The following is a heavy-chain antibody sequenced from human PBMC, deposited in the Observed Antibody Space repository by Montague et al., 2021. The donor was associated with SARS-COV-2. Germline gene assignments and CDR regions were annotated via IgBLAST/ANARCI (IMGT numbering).Heavy chain of an antibody. CDR3: ARHGDRAEGRLSWFDP. CDR2: VYFSGFT. Sequence: SETLSLTCTVSGSSISSSDYYWGWLRQPPGKGLEWIGSVYFSGFTYYNPSLKSRVTIPVDTSKNQLSLKLSSATAADTAVYYCARHGDRAEGRLSWFDPWGQGTLVTVSS. D-gene: IGHD3-3*01. J-gene: IGHJ5*02. CDR1: GSSISSSDYY. V-gene: IGHV4-39*01.